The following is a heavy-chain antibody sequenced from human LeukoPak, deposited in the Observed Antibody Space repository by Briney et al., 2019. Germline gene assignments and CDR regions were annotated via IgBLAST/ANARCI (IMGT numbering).Heavy chain of an antibody. Sequence: QPGGSLRLSCAASGFTLSSYGMHWVRQAPGKGLEWVAFIRYDGSNKYYADSVKGRFTISRDNAKNSLYLQMNSLRAEDTAVYYCARDRGTNYYYDSSGTLGVFDYWGQGTLVTVSS. D-gene: IGHD3-22*01. CDR3: ARDRGTNYYYDSSGTLGVFDY. CDR1: GFTLSSYG. V-gene: IGHV3-30*02. CDR2: IRYDGSNK. J-gene: IGHJ4*02.